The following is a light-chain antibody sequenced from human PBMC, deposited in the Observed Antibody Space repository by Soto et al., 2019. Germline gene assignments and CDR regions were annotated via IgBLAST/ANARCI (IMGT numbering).Light chain of an antibody. Sequence: QSVLTQPPSVSAAPGQKVTISCSGGSSNIGNNYVSWYQQLPGTAPKLLIYEDNKRPSGIPDGFSAPKSGTSATLGITGLQTGDEADYYCGAWDSSLSAYVFGTGTKVTVL. V-gene: IGLV1-51*02. J-gene: IGLJ1*01. CDR3: GAWDSSLSAYV. CDR1: SSNIGNNY. CDR2: EDN.